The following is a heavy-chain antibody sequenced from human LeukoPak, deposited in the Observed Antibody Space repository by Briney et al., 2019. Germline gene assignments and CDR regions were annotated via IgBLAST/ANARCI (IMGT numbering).Heavy chain of an antibody. CDR3: ARGTSMIVVASFDY. J-gene: IGHJ4*02. CDR1: GGSISSSSYY. D-gene: IGHD3-22*01. Sequence: SETLSLTCTVSGGSISSSSYYWGWIRQPPGKGLEWIGSISPSGSTYYNPSLKSRVIISVDTSKKQFSLKLNSVTAADTAVYYCARGTSMIVVASFDYWGQGTLVTVSS. CDR2: ISPSGST. V-gene: IGHV4-39*07.